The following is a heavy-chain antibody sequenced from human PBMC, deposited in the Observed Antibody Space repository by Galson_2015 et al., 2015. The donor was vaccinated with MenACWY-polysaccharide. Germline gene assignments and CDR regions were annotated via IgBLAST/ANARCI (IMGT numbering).Heavy chain of an antibody. D-gene: IGHD3-16*01. CDR2: IYWDGDN. J-gene: IGHJ3*01. CDR3: AHVMISFGGVIGDDAFDV. V-gene: IGHV2-5*02. Sequence: PALVKPTQTLTLTCTFSGFSLITKGVVVNWIRQPPGKALEWLAVIYWDGDNRYSPSLRSRLTVTKDTSKNQVVLTMTNMDLVDTATYYCAHVMISFGGVIGDDAFDVWGPGTMVTVSS. CDR1: GFSLITKGVV.